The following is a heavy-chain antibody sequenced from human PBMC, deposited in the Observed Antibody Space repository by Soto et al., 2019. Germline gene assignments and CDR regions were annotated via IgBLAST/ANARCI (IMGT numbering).Heavy chain of an antibody. D-gene: IGHD5-18*01. CDR3: GRGQTAIDV. CDR2: IYYSGST. CDR1: GGTITRGDHF. Sequence: PSATRSLTCSVSGGTITRGDHFWSWVRQSPGKGLEWLGYIYYSGSTYYNPSLKGRVMMTIDTSKHQFSLNLSSVTAADTAVFYCGRGQTAIDVWGQGTTVTGSS. J-gene: IGHJ6*02. V-gene: IGHV4-30-4*01.